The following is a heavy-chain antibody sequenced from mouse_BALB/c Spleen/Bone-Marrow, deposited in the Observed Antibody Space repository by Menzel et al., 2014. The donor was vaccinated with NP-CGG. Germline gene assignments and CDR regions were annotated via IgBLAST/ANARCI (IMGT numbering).Heavy chain of an antibody. J-gene: IGHJ2*01. V-gene: IGHV5-17*02. CDR2: ISSGSSTI. CDR3: ASSPYCYFVY. CDR1: GFTFSSFG. Sequence: EVQLVESGGGLVQPGGSRKLSCAASGFTFSSFGMHWVRQAPEKGLEWVAYISSGSSTIYYADTVKGRFTISRDNPKNTLFLQMTSLRSEDTAMYYCASSPYCYFVYWGQGTPLTVSS. D-gene: IGHD2-10*01.